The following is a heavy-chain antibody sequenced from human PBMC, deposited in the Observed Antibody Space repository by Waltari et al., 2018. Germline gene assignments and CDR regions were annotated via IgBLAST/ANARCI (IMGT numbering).Heavy chain of an antibody. CDR2: IYYSGST. J-gene: IGHJ4*02. D-gene: IGHD6-19*01. CDR1: GGSISRYY. CDR3: ARGESSGWYLDY. V-gene: IGHV4-59*01. Sequence: QVQLQESGPGLVKPSETLSLTCTVPGGSISRYYWSWLRQPPGKGLEWIGYIYYSGSTNYNPSLKSRVTISVDTSKNQFSLKLSSVTAADTAVYYCARGESSGWYLDYWGQGTLVTVSS.